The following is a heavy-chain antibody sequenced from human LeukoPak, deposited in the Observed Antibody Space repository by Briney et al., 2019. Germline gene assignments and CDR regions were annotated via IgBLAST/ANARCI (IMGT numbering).Heavy chain of an antibody. J-gene: IGHJ6*03. CDR2: IYTTETT. Sequence: GGSLRLSCAASGFIVSSKHMSWVRQAPGKGLEWVAVIYTTETTYYADSVKGRSTISRDNSKNTLYLQMNSLRAEDTAVYYCARNFAGYMDVWGKGITVTVSS. V-gene: IGHV3-53*01. CDR3: ARNFAGYMDV. CDR1: GFIVSSKH. D-gene: IGHD2/OR15-2a*01.